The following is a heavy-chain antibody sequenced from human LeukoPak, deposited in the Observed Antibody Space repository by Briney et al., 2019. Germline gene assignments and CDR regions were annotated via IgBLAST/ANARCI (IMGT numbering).Heavy chain of an antibody. V-gene: IGHV4-30-2*01. D-gene: IGHD3-10*01. CDR2: IYHSGST. CDR3: ARMTRITMVRGARYYGMDV. J-gene: IGHJ6*02. Sequence: PSETLSLTCTVSGGSISSGGYYWSWIRQPPGKGLEWIGYIYHSGSTYYNPSLKSRVTISIDRSKNQFSLKLSSVTAADTAVYYCARMTRITMVRGARYYGMDVWGQGTTVTVSS. CDR1: GGSISSGGYY.